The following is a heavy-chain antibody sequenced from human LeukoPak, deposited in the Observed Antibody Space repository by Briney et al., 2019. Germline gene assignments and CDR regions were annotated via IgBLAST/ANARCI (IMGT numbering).Heavy chain of an antibody. CDR2: IYYSGST. J-gene: IGHJ3*02. CDR3: ATDSNDYGDDVGSFDI. CDR1: GDSISSYY. D-gene: IGHD4-17*01. V-gene: IGHV4-59*01. Sequence: SETLSLTCTVSGDSISSYYWNWIRQPPGKGLEWIGYIYYSGSTDQNPSLKSRDTISVDTSKNQVSLNLRSVTAADTAIYYCATDSNDYGDDVGSFDIWGQGTMVTVSS.